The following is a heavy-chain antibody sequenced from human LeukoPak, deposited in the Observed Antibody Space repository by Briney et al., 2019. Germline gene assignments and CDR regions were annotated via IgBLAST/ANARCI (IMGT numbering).Heavy chain of an antibody. J-gene: IGHJ4*02. Sequence: GGSLRLSCAASGFTFSSNWMSWVRQAPGQGLEWMANINQGGSEKHYVDSVKGRFTISIDNAKTSLFLQMNSLRAEDTAVYYCAREGASRGGFDFWGQGTLVTVSS. CDR3: AREGASRGGFDF. CDR1: GFTFSSNW. V-gene: IGHV3-7*01. CDR2: INQGGSEK. D-gene: IGHD2-15*01.